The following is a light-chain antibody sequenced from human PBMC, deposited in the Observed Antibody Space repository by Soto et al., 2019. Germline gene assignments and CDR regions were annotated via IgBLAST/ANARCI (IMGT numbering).Light chain of an antibody. CDR1: QSISSW. CDR2: QAS. J-gene: IGKJ1*01. Sequence: DIQMTQSPSTLSASVGDRVTITCRASQSISSWLAWYQQKPGKAPKLLIYQASSLESGVPSRFSGSGSATEFTLPISSLQPDDFATYHCQQYNTYPTWTFGQGTKVEI. V-gene: IGKV1-5*03. CDR3: QQYNTYPTWT.